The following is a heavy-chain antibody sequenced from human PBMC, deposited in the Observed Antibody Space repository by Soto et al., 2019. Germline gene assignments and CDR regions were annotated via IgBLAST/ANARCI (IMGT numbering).Heavy chain of an antibody. V-gene: IGHV3-48*04. CDR1: GFTFSSYS. J-gene: IGHJ4*02. CDR2: ISGSSSTI. D-gene: IGHD3-10*01. CDR3: ARGSTDSYPGSRIFDF. Sequence: GGSLRLSCAASGFTFSSYSMNWVRQAPGKGLEWVSYISGSSSTIYYADSVRGRFVISRDNSKKTLYLQMTSLTAEDSAMYYCARGSTDSYPGSRIFDFWGRGTLVTVSS.